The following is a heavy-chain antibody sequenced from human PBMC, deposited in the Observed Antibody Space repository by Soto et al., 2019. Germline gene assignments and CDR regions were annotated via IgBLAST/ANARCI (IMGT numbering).Heavy chain of an antibody. Sequence: QVQLVQSGAEVKKPGASVKVSCKASGYTFTNYGINWVRQAPGQGLEWLGWISSYNGNTNYAQKLQGRVTMTTDASTITAYVEVRSLRSDDTAVYYCARDLNDYWGQGTLVTVSS. J-gene: IGHJ4*02. CDR1: GYTFTNYG. V-gene: IGHV1-18*01. CDR3: ARDLNDY. CDR2: ISSYNGNT.